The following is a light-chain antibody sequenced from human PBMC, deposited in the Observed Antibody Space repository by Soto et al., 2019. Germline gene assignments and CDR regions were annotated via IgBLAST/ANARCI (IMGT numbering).Light chain of an antibody. J-gene: IGLJ3*02. CDR1: SSNIGSNY. CDR2: SNN. Sequence: QAVVTQPPSASGTPGQRVTISCSGSSSNIGSNYVNWYQQLPGTAPQLLIYSNNQRPSWVPDRFSGSKSGTSASLAISGLQSEDEADYYCAAWDDSLNGQGVFGGGTKLTVL. V-gene: IGLV1-44*01. CDR3: AAWDDSLNGQGV.